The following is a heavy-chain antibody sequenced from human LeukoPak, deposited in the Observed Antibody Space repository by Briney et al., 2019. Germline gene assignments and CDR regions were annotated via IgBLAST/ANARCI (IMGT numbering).Heavy chain of an antibody. Sequence: KPGGSLRLSCAASGFTFSSYSMNWVRQAPGKGLEWVSSISSSGSYIYYADSVKGRFTISRDNAKNSLYLQMNSLRAEDTAVYYCARTAKQQLRAFDIWGQGTMVTVSS. CDR2: ISSSGSYI. CDR3: ARTAKQQLRAFDI. J-gene: IGHJ3*02. V-gene: IGHV3-21*01. D-gene: IGHD6-13*01. CDR1: GFTFSSYS.